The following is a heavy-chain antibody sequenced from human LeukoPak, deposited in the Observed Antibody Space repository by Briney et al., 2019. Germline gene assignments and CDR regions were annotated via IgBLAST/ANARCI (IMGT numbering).Heavy chain of an antibody. CDR2: MNPNSGNT. CDR3: ARVRDIVATIYYYYMDV. Sequence: ASVKVSCKASGYTFTSYDINWVRQATGQGLEWMGWMNPNSGNTGYAQKLQGRVTMTTDTSTSTAYMELRSLTSDDTAVYYCARVRDIVATIYYYYMDVWGKGTTVTVSS. D-gene: IGHD5-12*01. CDR1: GYTFTSYD. V-gene: IGHV1-8*01. J-gene: IGHJ6*03.